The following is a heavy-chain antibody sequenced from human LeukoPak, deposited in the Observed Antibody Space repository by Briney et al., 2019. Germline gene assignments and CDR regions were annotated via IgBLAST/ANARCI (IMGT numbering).Heavy chain of an antibody. CDR3: ASAYYHYYFDY. Sequence: PGGSLRLSCEASGFTFRSYWMHWVRQAPGKGLVWVSRINGDGSSTSYADSVKGRFTISRDNAKNTLYLQMNSLRAEDSAVYYCASAYYHYYFDYWGRGPLVTVSS. D-gene: IGHD3-16*01. J-gene: IGHJ4*02. CDR2: INGDGSST. V-gene: IGHV3-74*01. CDR1: GFTFRSYW.